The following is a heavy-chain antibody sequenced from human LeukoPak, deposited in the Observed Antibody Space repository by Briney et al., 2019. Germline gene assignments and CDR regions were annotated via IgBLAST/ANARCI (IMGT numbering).Heavy chain of an antibody. Sequence: PSETLSLTCTVSSGSISSSGYYWNWVRQHPGKGLEWIGYIYYSGTTSYNPSLKSRVAISKDTSKNQFSLKLTSVTAADTAVYYCARGAPYYYDSSGHGNDYWGQGTLVTVSS. CDR1: SGSISSSGYY. D-gene: IGHD3-22*01. J-gene: IGHJ4*02. CDR2: IYYSGTT. CDR3: ARGAPYYYDSSGHGNDY. V-gene: IGHV4-31*03.